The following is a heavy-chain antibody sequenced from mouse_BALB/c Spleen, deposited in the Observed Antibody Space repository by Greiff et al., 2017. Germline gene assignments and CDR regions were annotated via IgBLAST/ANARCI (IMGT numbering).Heavy chain of an antibody. CDR2: ISPGKGDT. Sequence: QVQLQQSDAELVKPGASVKISCKASGYTFTDHAIHWVKQKPEQGLEWIGYISPGKGDTKYNEKFKGKATLTADKSSSTAYMQLNSLTSEDSAVYFCKSSFYYYGRGYFDYWGQGTTLTVSS. J-gene: IGHJ2*01. CDR3: KSSFYYYGRGYFDY. CDR1: GYTFTDHA. D-gene: IGHD1-1*01. V-gene: IGHV1S53*02.